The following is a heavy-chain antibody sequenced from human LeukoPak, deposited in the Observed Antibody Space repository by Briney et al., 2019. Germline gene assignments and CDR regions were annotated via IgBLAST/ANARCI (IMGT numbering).Heavy chain of an antibody. V-gene: IGHV3-23*01. Sequence: PGGSLRLSCLTSGFTLSTNAMSWVRQAPGKGLEWISGISGSGASTYYADSVKGRFIISRDDSRNTLYLQMNSLRGDDTAVYYCAKDVGKWESLHFFDYWGQGTLVTVSS. CDR3: AKDVGKWESLHFFDY. CDR1: GFTLSTNA. D-gene: IGHD1-26*01. J-gene: IGHJ4*02. CDR2: ISGSGAST.